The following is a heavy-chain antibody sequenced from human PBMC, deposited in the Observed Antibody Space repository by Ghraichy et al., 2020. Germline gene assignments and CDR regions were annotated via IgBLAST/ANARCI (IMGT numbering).Heavy chain of an antibody. CDR1: GGSFSGYY. D-gene: IGHD6-6*01. V-gene: IGHV4-34*01. J-gene: IGHJ6*02. CDR2: INHSGST. Sequence: SETLSLTCAVYGGSFSGYYWTWIRQPPGKGLEWIGEINHSGSTNYNPSLKSRVTISVDTSKNQFSLKLSSVTAADTAVYYCARARYSSSTNYYYYGMDVWGQGTTVTVSS. CDR3: ARARYSSSTNYYYYGMDV.